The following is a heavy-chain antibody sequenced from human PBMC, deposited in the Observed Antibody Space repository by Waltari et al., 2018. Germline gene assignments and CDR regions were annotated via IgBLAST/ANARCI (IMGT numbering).Heavy chain of an antibody. CDR2: ITYDESHK. V-gene: IGHV3-30*18. CDR1: GFTFTKYP. J-gene: IGHJ1*01. CDR3: AKLGASAASGMDFDQ. Sequence: RLVESGGGVVQPGRSLRLACAASGFTFTKYPMHWVRQAPGKGLEWVAVITYDESHKYYADSVKGRFTISRDNSESTLYLQMDNLTREDAGVYYCAKLGASAASGMDFDQWGQGTLVTVSS. D-gene: IGHD6-13*01.